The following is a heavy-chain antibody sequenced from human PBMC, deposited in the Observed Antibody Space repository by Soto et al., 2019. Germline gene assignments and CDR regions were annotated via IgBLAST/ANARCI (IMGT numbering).Heavy chain of an antibody. V-gene: IGHV1-3*01. CDR3: ARDLTVTTLISYYFDY. CDR1: GYTFTSYA. J-gene: IGHJ4*02. CDR2: INAGNGNT. Sequence: QVQLVQSGAEVKKPGASVKVSCKASGYTFTSYATHWVRQAPGQRLEWMGWINAGNGNTKYSQKFQGRVTITRDTSASTAYMELSSLRSEDTAVYYCARDLTVTTLISYYFDYWGQGTLVTVSS. D-gene: IGHD4-17*01.